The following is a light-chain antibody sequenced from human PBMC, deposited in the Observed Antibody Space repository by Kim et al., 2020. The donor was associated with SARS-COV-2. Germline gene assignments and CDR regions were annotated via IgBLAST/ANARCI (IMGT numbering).Light chain of an antibody. CDR3: QSYDSSNVV. CDR1: SGSIASNY. V-gene: IGLV6-57*01. Sequence: LTQPHSVSESPGKTVTISCTRSSGSIASNYVQWYQQRPCSSPTTVIYDDNQRPSGVPDRFSGSIDSSSNTASLTISGLKTEDEADYYCQSYDSSNVVFGGGTQLTVL. CDR2: DDN. J-gene: IGLJ2*01.